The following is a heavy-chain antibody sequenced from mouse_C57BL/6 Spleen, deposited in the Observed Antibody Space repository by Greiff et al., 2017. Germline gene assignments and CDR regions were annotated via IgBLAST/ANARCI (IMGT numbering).Heavy chain of an antibody. CDR3: AGGGYYGYDGAWFAY. J-gene: IGHJ3*01. CDR2: INPYNGGT. V-gene: IGHV1-19*01. D-gene: IGHD2-2*01. CDR1: GYTFTDYC. Sequence: EVQLQQSGPVLVKPGASVKMSCKASGYTFTDYCMNWVKQSHGQSLEWIGDINPYNGGTSYNQKFKGKATLTVDKSSSTAYMELNSLTSEDSAVYYCAGGGYYGYDGAWFAYWGQGTLVTVSA.